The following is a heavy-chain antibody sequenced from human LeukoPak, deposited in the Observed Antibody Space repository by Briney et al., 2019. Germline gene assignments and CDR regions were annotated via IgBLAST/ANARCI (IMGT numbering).Heavy chain of an antibody. V-gene: IGHV4-61*02. J-gene: IGHJ4*02. CDR3: ARDSDY. CDR2: IYTSGST. CDR1: GGSISSGSYY. Sequence: SETLSLTCTASGGSISSGSYYWSCIRQPAGKGLEWIGRIYTSGSTNYNPSLNSRVTISVDTSKNQFSLRLSFVAAADTAVYYCARDSDYWGQGTLVTVSS.